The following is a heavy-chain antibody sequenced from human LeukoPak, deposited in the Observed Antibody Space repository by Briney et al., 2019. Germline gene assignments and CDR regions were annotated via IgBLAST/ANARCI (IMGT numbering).Heavy chain of an antibody. J-gene: IGHJ5*02. CDR3: ARDPSGGYAVVRGRWFDP. CDR2: INHSGST. V-gene: IGHV4-34*01. CDR1: GGSFSGYY. D-gene: IGHD5-12*01. Sequence: SETLSLTCAVYGGSFSGYYWSWIRQPPGKGLEWIGEINHSGSTNYNPSLKSRVTISVDTSKNQFSLKLSSVTAADTAVYYCARDPSGGYAVVRGRWFDPWGQGTLVTVSS.